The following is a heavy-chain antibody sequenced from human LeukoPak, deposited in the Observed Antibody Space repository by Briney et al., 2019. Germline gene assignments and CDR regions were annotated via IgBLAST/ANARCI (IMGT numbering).Heavy chain of an antibody. V-gene: IGHV3-21*01. D-gene: IGHD6-13*01. J-gene: IGHJ6*02. CDR2: ISSSSSYI. CDR3: ARDHNVIAAAGRSYYGMDV. Sequence: GSLRLSCAASGFTFSSYSMNWVRQAPGKGLEWVSSISSSSSYIYYADSVKGRFTISRDNAKNSLYLQMNSLRAEDTAVYYCARDHNVIAAAGRSYYGMDVWGQGTTVTVSS. CDR1: GFTFSSYS.